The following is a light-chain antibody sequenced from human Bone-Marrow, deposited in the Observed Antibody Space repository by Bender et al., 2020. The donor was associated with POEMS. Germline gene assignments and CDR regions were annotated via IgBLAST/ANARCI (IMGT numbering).Light chain of an antibody. J-gene: IGLJ2*01. CDR2: GDT. CDR1: SSNLGTGHD. V-gene: IGLV1-40*01. Sequence: QSVLTQPPSVSGAPGQSVTISCTGRSSNLGTGHDVHWYQHLPGTAPKLLIFGDTNRPSGVPDRFSASKSGTSASLAITGVQAEDEGDYFCQSYDTSLGGVVFGGGNKLTVL. CDR3: QSYDTSLGGVV.